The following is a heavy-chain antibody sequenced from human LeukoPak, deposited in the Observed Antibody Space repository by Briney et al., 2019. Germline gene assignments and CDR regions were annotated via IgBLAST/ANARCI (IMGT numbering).Heavy chain of an antibody. CDR2: ISGSGGST. CDR3: AKARIPSGNGYYSD. V-gene: IGHV3-23*01. D-gene: IGHD3-22*01. J-gene: IGHJ4*02. CDR1: GSTFSSYA. Sequence: GGSLRLSCSASGSTFSSYAMSWVRQAPGKGLEWASDISGSGGSTHYADSVKGRFTISRDNSKNTLYLQMNSLRAEDTAVYYCAKARIPSGNGYYSDWGQGTLVTVSS.